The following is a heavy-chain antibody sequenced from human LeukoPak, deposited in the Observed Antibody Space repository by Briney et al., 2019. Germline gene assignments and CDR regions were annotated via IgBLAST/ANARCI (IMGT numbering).Heavy chain of an antibody. J-gene: IGHJ5*02. Sequence: PSETLSLTCTVSGYSISSGYYWGWIRQPPGQGLEWIGSIYHSGSTYYNPSLKSRVTISVDTSKNQFSLKLSSVTAADTAVYYCARNIDLYGPLNWFDPWGQGTLVTVSS. CDR1: GYSISSGYY. CDR3: ARNIDLYGPLNWFDP. D-gene: IGHD2/OR15-2a*01. V-gene: IGHV4-38-2*02. CDR2: IYHSGST.